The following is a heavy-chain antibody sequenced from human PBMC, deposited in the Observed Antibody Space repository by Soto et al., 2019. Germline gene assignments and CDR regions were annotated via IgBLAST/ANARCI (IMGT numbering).Heavy chain of an antibody. Sequence: PSXTLSLTCTGSGGSISCGGYYCSWILQHPVKGLEWIGYIYYSKSTYYNPSLKSRVTISLDTSKNQFSLKLTSVTAADTAVYYCARRLIPNFDYWGQEILVTVSS. J-gene: IGHJ4*01. CDR2: IYYSKST. CDR1: GGSISCGGYY. CDR3: ARRLIPNFDY. D-gene: IGHD2-8*01. V-gene: IGHV4-31*03.